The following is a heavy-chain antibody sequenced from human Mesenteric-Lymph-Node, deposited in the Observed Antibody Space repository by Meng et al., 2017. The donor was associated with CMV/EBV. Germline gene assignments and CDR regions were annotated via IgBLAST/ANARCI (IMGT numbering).Heavy chain of an antibody. Sequence: VQLPGPGPGLGKPSATLSLTCIVSGVSVTSGAYHWSWIRQCPGKGLEWIGYIYGTGITIYNPSLKSRVTILLETSKNQFSLKLNSVTTADTAVYYCAKSRSSTPGIVDDWGQGTLVTVSS. CDR1: GVSVTSGAYH. D-gene: IGHD2/OR15-2a*01. V-gene: IGHV4-61*08. CDR2: IYGTGIT. J-gene: IGHJ4*02. CDR3: AKSRSSTPGIVDD.